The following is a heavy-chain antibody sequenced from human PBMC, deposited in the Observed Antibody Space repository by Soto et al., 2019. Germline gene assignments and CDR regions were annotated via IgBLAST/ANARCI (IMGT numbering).Heavy chain of an antibody. Sequence: SETLSLTCTVSGGSISSYYWSWIRQPPGKGLEWIGYIYYSGSTNYNPSLKSRVTISVDTSKNQFSLKLSSVTAADTAVYYCARLRQLAPRYYYYYYYMDVWGKGTTVTVSS. V-gene: IGHV4-59*08. CDR1: GGSISSYY. J-gene: IGHJ6*03. CDR2: IYYSGST. CDR3: ARLRQLAPRYYYYYYYMDV. D-gene: IGHD6-6*01.